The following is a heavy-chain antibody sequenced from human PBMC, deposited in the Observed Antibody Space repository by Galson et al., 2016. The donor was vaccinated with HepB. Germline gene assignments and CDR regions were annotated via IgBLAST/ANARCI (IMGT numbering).Heavy chain of an antibody. V-gene: IGHV3-21*01. D-gene: IGHD5-12*01. CDR2: ITSRSNYI. CDR3: ARDVSGYSGVQ. Sequence: SLRLSCAASGFSFSSYSMNWVRQAPGKGLEWVSSITSRSNYIHYADSVKGRFTIFRDNAKKSLYLQMNSLRVEDTAMYYCARDVSGYSGVQWGQGTLVTVS. J-gene: IGHJ4*02. CDR1: GFSFSSYS.